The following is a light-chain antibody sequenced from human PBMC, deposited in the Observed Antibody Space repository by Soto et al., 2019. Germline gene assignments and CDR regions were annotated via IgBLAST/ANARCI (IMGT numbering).Light chain of an antibody. CDR3: SSYTTSNTWL. V-gene: IGLV2-14*01. J-gene: IGLJ3*02. Sequence: QSVLTQPASVSGSPGQTITISCTGTSSDVGGYNAVSWYQHHPGKAPKLIIYEVSNRPSGVSYRFSGSKSANTASLTISGLQADDEADYYCSSYTTSNTWLFGGGTKLTVL. CDR2: EVS. CDR1: SSDVGGYNA.